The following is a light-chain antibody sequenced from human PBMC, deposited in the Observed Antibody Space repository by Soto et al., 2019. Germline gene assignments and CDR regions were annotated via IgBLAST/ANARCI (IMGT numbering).Light chain of an antibody. CDR1: QSVSTN. CDR3: EQYNTWPPGFT. Sequence: EIVMTQSPATLSVSPGERATLSCTASQSVSTNLAGNQQKPAQPPRLLIDGSSTRATGVPARFSGSGFGTEFTLVISRLQSEDFAVYYCEQYNTWPPGFTFGPGTRVDVK. V-gene: IGKV3-15*01. CDR2: GSS. J-gene: IGKJ3*01.